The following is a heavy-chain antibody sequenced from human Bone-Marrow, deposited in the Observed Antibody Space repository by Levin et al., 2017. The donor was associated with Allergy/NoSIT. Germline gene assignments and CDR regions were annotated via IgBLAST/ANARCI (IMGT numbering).Heavy chain of an antibody. D-gene: IGHD3-16*01. CDR1: GGSISSGSYY. CDR2: ISHTGKT. V-gene: IGHV4-61*01. CDR3: ARGTYTYGSFDS. J-gene: IGHJ4*01. Sequence: SQTLSLPCNVSGGSISSGSYYWSWIRQPPGKGLEWIGYISHTGKTNRNPSLESRVTVSVNTSRNQFSLKVTSVTAADTAVYYCARGTYTYGSFDSWGQGTLVTVSS.